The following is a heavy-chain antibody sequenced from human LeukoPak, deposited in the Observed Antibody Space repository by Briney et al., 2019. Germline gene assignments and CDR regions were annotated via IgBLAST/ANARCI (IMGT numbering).Heavy chain of an antibody. Sequence: ASVKVSCKASGYTFTSYYMHWVRQAPGQGLEWMGIINPSGGSTSYAQKFQVRVTMTRDTSTSTVYMELSSLRSEDTAVYYCARDMDHVVATSPFDYWGQGTLVTVSS. CDR3: ARDMDHVVATSPFDY. V-gene: IGHV1-46*01. CDR1: GYTFTSYY. CDR2: INPSGGST. D-gene: IGHD5-12*01. J-gene: IGHJ4*02.